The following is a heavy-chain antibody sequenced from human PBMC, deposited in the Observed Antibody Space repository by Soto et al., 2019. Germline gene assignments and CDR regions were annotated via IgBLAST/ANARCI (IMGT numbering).Heavy chain of an antibody. CDR2: IGALLYNDAT. CDR3: ARGTKGAGGWYFDL. J-gene: IGHJ2*01. D-gene: IGHD2-8*01. V-gene: IGHV1-18*01. Sequence: QIQVVQSEVEVKRPGASVRISCKASGYTLDNHAITWVRQAPGQALKWMGWIGALLYNDATNYPREFQGRLTMARDTSTNPVYMDLGSLRSDDTAIYYCARGTKGAGGWYFDLWGRGTLVVVSS. CDR1: GYTLDNHA.